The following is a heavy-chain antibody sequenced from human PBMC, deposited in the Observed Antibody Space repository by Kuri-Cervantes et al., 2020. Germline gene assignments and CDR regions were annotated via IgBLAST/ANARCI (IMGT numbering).Heavy chain of an antibody. Sequence: GGSLRLSCAASGFTVSSYAMHWVRQAPGKGLEWVAVISYDGSNKYYADSVKGRFTISRDNSKNTLYLQMNSLRAEDTAVYYCARDPSSGWQPLDYWGQGTLVTVSS. CDR1: GFTVSSYA. J-gene: IGHJ4*02. CDR3: ARDPSSGWQPLDY. V-gene: IGHV3-30*07. CDR2: ISYDGSNK. D-gene: IGHD6-19*01.